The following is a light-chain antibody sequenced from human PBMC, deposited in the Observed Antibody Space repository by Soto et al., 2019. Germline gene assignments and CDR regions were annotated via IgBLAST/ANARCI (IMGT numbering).Light chain of an antibody. V-gene: IGLV1-44*01. CDR3: AAWDDSLIGPV. Sequence: QSVLTQAPSASGIPGQRVTISCSGSTSNIGRYGVDWYQHLPGTAPKLLIYSNNERPSGVPDRSSGSQSGTSASLAISGLQSEDEADYYCAAWDDSLIGPVFGGGTKLTVL. CDR1: TSNIGRYG. CDR2: SNN. J-gene: IGLJ2*01.